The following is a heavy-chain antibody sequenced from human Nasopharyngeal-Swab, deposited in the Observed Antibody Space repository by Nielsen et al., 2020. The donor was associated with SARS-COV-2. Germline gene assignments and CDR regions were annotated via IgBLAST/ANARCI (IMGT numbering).Heavy chain of an antibody. Sequence: WICQPPGKGLEWVGFIRSKAYGGTTEYAASVKGRFTISRDDSKSIAYLQMNSLKTEDTAVYYCTRDKDYGDYFYYYYYYMDVWGKGTTVTVSS. V-gene: IGHV3-49*02. CDR2: IRSKAYGGTT. D-gene: IGHD4-17*01. J-gene: IGHJ6*03. CDR3: TRDKDYGDYFYYYYYYMDV.